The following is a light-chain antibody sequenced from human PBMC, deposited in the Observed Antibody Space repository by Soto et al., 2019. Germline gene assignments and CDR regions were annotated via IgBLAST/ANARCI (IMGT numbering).Light chain of an antibody. CDR1: SSDVGGYNY. Sequence: QSVLTQPASVSGSPGQSITISCTGTSSDVGGYNYVSWYQQHPGKAPKLMIYDVSNRPSGVSNRFSGSKSGNTASLTISGLQAEDDADYYCSSYTSSGTLEVVFGGGTKLTVL. J-gene: IGLJ2*01. V-gene: IGLV2-14*01. CDR3: SSYTSSGTLEVV. CDR2: DVS.